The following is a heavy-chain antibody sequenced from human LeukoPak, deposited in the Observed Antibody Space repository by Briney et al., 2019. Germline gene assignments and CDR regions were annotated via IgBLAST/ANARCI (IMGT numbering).Heavy chain of an antibody. CDR3: ARGPWCSSTSCPAEYFQH. D-gene: IGHD2-2*01. J-gene: IGHJ1*01. CDR2: IYYSGST. CDR1: GGSISSGDYY. V-gene: IGHV4-30-4*01. Sequence: SQTLSLTCTVSGGSISSGDYYWSWIRQPPGKGLEWIGYIYYSGSTYYNPSLRSRVTISVDTSKNQFSLKLSSVTAADTAVYYCARGPWCSSTSCPAEYFQHWGQGTLVTVSS.